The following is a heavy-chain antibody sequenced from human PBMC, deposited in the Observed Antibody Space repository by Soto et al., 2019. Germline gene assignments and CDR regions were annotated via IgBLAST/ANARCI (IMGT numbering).Heavy chain of an antibody. D-gene: IGHD2-8*01. CDR2: ISGSGGST. J-gene: IGHJ4*02. CDR1: GFSFSSYA. CDR3: AKGGLMVYAMIDY. Sequence: PGGSLRLSCVASGFSFSSYAMSWVRQAPGKGLEWVSAISGSGGSTYYADSVKGRFTISRDNSKNTLYLQMNSLRAEDTAVYYCAKGGLMVYAMIDYWGQGTLVTVSS. V-gene: IGHV3-23*01.